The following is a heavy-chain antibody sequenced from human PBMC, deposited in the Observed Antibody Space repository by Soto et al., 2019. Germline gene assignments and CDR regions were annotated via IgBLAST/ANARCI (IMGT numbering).Heavy chain of an antibody. Sequence: QVQLVQSGAEVKKPGASVKVSCKASGYTFTSYGISWVRQAPGQGRAWMGWIIAYNGNTNYAQKLQGRVTMTTDTATSTAYMELRSLRSDDTAVYYCARVPDSSGPRRYGMDVWGQGTTVTVSS. CDR3: ARVPDSSGPRRYGMDV. V-gene: IGHV1-18*01. D-gene: IGHD6-19*01. CDR2: IIAYNGNT. J-gene: IGHJ6*02. CDR1: GYTFTSYG.